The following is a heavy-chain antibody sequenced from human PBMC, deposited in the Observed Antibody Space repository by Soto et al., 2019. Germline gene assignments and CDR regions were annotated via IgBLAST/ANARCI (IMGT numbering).Heavy chain of an antibody. CDR1: GGTFSSYA. J-gene: IGHJ6*02. D-gene: IGHD2-21*02. CDR3: ARRVVVTSVRDIAYYYYGLDV. CDR2: IIPMFDST. Sequence: SVKVSCKAFGGTFSSYAICWVRQAPGQGLEWMGGIIPMFDSTNYAQKCQGRVTITADESTSAAFMELSSLRSEDTAVYYCARRVVVTSVRDIAYYYYGLDVWGQGTTVTVSS. V-gene: IGHV1-69*13.